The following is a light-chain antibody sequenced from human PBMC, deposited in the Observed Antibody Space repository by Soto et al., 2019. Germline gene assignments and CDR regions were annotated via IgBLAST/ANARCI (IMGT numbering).Light chain of an antibody. CDR2: GAS. Sequence: EIVLTQSPGTLSLSPGERATLSCRASQSVSSSHLAWYQQKPGQAPRLLIYGASSRATGIPDRFSGSGSGTDFTLTISRLEPEDFAVYYCQQSQTFGQGTKV. J-gene: IGKJ1*01. CDR3: QQSQT. CDR1: QSVSSSH. V-gene: IGKV3-20*01.